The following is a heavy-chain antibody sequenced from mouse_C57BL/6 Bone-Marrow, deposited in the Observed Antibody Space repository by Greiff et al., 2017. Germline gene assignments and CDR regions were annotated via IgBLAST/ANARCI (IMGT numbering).Heavy chain of an antibody. D-gene: IGHD1-1*01. CDR2: ISSGRSTI. CDR3: ARNYYGTHWYFDV. Sequence: DVHLVESGGGLVKPGGSLKLSCAASGFTFSDYGMHWVRQAPEKGLEWVAYISSGRSTIYYADTVKGRFTISRDNAKNTLCLQMTSLRSEDTAMYYCARNYYGTHWYFDVWGTGTTVTVSS. CDR1: GFTFSDYG. V-gene: IGHV5-17*01. J-gene: IGHJ1*03.